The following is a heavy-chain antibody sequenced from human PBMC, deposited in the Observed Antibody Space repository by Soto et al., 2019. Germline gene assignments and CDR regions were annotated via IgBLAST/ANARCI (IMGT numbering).Heavy chain of an antibody. J-gene: IGHJ4*02. CDR1: DYNLTTYG. D-gene: IGHD1-26*01. V-gene: IGHV1-18*04. Sequence: QVQLVQSGAEVKKPGASVRVSCKGSDYNLTTYGITWVRQAPGQGLEWLGWISAYNGNTMYAQKFPGRVTMTTDTSTSTAYLELRSLTSDDTAVYYCARKPTYHFYDWCQGTQVTVSS. CDR3: ARKPTYHFYD. CDR2: ISAYNGNT.